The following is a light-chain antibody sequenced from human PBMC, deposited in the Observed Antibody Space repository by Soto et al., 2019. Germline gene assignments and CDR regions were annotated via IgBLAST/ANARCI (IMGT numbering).Light chain of an antibody. CDR2: AAS. CDR3: HQSYSTPRT. V-gene: IGKV1-39*01. Sequence: DIQMTQSPSSLSASVGDRVTITCRASQSISSYLNWYQQKPGKAPKLLIYAASSLQSGATSRFSGSGSGTDFTLTISNLQPEDLATYYCHQSYSTPRTFGGGTKVEIK. CDR1: QSISSY. J-gene: IGKJ4*01.